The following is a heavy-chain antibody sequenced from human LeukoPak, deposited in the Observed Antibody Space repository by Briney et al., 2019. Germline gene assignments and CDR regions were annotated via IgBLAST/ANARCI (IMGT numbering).Heavy chain of an antibody. CDR3: ARVAGGYVSVLDY. V-gene: IGHV3-21*01. CDR1: GFTFSSYS. D-gene: IGHD5-12*01. J-gene: IGHJ4*02. Sequence: PGGSLRLSCAASGFTFSSYSMNWVRQAPGKGLEWVSSISSSSSYIYYADSVKGRFTISRDNAKNSLYLQMNSLRAEDTAVYYCARVAGGYVSVLDYWGQGTLVTVSS. CDR2: ISSSSSYI.